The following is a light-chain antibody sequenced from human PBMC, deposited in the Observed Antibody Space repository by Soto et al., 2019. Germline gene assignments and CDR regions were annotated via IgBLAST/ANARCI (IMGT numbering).Light chain of an antibody. Sequence: DIQMTQSPSSVSASVGDRVTITCRASQGISSWLALYQQKPGKAPKLLIYAASSLQSGVPSRFSGSGSGTYFTLTISSLQPEDFATYYCQQANSFPPFTFGPGTKVDI. V-gene: IGKV1D-12*01. CDR3: QQANSFPPFT. CDR2: AAS. J-gene: IGKJ3*01. CDR1: QGISSW.